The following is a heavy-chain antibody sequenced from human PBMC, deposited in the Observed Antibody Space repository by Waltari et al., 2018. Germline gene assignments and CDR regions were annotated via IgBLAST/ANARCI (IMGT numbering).Heavy chain of an antibody. V-gene: IGHV1-69*05. CDR3: ARATPDRGGLNFDY. CDR1: GGTFSSYA. CDR2: IIPIFGTA. D-gene: IGHD3-10*01. J-gene: IGHJ4*02. Sequence: QVQLVQSGAEVKKPGSSVKVSCKASGGTFSSYAISWVRQAPGQGLEWRGGIIPIFGTANYAQKFQGRVTITTDESTSTAYMGLSSLRSEDTAVYYCARATPDRGGLNFDYWGQGTLVTVSS.